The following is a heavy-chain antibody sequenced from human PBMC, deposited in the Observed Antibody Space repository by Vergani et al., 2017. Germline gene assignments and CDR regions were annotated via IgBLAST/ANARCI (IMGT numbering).Heavy chain of an antibody. Sequence: QVQLVQSGAEVKKPGSSVKVSCKASGGTFSSYAISWVRQAPGQGLEWMGGIIPIFGTANYAQTFQGRVTITADESASTAYMELSSLRSEDTAVYYCAREGGSGGGGDRVRGLYWYGMDGWGQGTTVTVSS. CDR2: IIPIFGTA. V-gene: IGHV1-69*12. CDR1: GGTFSSYA. D-gene: IGHD2-15*01. J-gene: IGHJ6*02. CDR3: AREGGSGGGGDRVRGLYWYGMDG.